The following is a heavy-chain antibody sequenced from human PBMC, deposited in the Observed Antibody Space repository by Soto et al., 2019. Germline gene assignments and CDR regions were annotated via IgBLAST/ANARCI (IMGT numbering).Heavy chain of an antibody. V-gene: IGHV1-3*01. J-gene: IGHJ6*03. CDR2: INANSGNT. Sequence: ASVKVSCKASGYTFTSYAMHWVRQAPGQRLEWIGWINANSGNTEYSQKFQGRVTMTRNTSISTAYMELSSLRSEDTAVYYCATIGSNYDFWSGYYGYYYYYMDVWGKGTTVTVSS. CDR3: ATIGSNYDFWSGYYGYYYYYMDV. D-gene: IGHD3-3*01. CDR1: GYTFTSYA.